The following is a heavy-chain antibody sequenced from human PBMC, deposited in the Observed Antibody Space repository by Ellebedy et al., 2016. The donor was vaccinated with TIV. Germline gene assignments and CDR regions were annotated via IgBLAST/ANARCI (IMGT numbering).Heavy chain of an antibody. CDR3: AKGRGGGSDSSAPRYYFDY. D-gene: IGHD3-22*01. V-gene: IGHV3-23*01. Sequence: PGGSLRLSCAASGFTFSSYAMGCVRQAPGKGLEWVSTISNTGSRTYYADSVEGRFIISRDNSKKTLYLQMNSLRAEDTAVYYCAKGRGGGSDSSAPRYYFDYWGLGTLVTVSS. CDR2: ISNTGSRT. CDR1: GFTFSSYA. J-gene: IGHJ4*02.